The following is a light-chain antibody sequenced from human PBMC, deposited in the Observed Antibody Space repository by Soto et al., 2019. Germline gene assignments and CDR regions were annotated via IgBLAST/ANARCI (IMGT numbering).Light chain of an antibody. CDR1: QSVTSSY. V-gene: IGKV3-20*01. J-gene: IGKJ4*01. CDR3: QQYITSPLT. Sequence: EIVLTQSPGTLSLSPGERATLSCRASQSVTSSYLAWYQQKPGQAPRLLIYTASSRATGIPDRFSGSGSGTDFTLTISRLEPEDSAVYYCQQYITSPLTFGGGTKVEIK. CDR2: TAS.